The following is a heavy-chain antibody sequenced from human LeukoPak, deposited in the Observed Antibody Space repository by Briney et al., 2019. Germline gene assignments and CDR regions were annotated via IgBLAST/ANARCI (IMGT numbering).Heavy chain of an antibody. CDR1: RYTLTELS. Sequence: ASVKVSCKVSRYTLTELSMHWVRQAPGKGLEWRGGFDPEDGETIYAQKFQGRVTMTEDTSTDTAYMELSSLRSEDTAVYYCATPGDSSGFQDWGQGTLVTVSS. J-gene: IGHJ4*02. CDR2: FDPEDGET. CDR3: ATPGDSSGFQD. D-gene: IGHD3-22*01. V-gene: IGHV1-24*01.